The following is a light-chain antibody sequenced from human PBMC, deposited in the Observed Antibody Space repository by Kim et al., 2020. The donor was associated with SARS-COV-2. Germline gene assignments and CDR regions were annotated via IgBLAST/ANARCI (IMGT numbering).Light chain of an antibody. CDR1: GSNIGAGYE. CDR3: QSYDSSLSHVV. CDR2: RNN. V-gene: IGLV1-40*01. J-gene: IGLJ7*01. Sequence: GGTLSCTGGGSNIGAGYELTWYQHLPGTAPKLLIFRNNNRPSGVPARFSASKSGTSASLAITGLQAEDEADYSCQSYDSSLSHVVFGGGTQLTVL.